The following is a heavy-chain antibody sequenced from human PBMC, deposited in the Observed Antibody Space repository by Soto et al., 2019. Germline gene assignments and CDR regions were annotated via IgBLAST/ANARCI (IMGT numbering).Heavy chain of an antibody. V-gene: IGHV3-23*01. Sequence: PGGSLRLSCAASGFTFSSYAMSWVRQAPGKGLEWVSAISGSGGSTYYADSVKGRFTISRENSKNTLFLQINSLRAGDTAVYYCAKDPIAAAGTARFFDYWGQGTLVTVSS. J-gene: IGHJ4*02. D-gene: IGHD6-13*01. CDR1: GFTFSSYA. CDR3: AKDPIAAAGTARFFDY. CDR2: ISGSGGST.